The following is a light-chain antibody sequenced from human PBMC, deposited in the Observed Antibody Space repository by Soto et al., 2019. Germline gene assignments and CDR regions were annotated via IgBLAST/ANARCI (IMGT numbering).Light chain of an antibody. J-gene: IGKJ1*01. CDR2: KAS. CDR3: QHYIDSPRT. Sequence: DIQMTQSPSTLSASVGDRVTITCRASQSVTSWLAWYQHKPGKAPRRLIYKASTLESGVPSRFSGSGSGTEFTLTISSLQPDDFATYYCQHYIDSPRTFGQGTKLEIK. CDR1: QSVTSW. V-gene: IGKV1-5*03.